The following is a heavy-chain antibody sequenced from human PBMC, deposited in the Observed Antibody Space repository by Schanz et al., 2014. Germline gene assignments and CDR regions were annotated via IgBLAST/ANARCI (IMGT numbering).Heavy chain of an antibody. Sequence: QLQLQESGPGLVKPSETLSLTCTVSGGSISLDIYHWGWIRQPPGKGLEWIGYIYYTGTTNYNPALKSRVTILVDTSKNQFSLRLTSLTAADTAVYYCARVVLGGDAFDIWGQGTMVTVSS. CDR2: IYYTGTT. D-gene: IGHD3-10*01. V-gene: IGHV4-61*05. CDR1: GGSISLDIYH. CDR3: ARVVLGGDAFDI. J-gene: IGHJ3*02.